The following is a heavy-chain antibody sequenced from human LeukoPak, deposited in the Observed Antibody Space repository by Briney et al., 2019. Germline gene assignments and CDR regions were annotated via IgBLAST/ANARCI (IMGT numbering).Heavy chain of an antibody. V-gene: IGHV3-23*01. CDR1: GGSISSGGYY. J-gene: IGHJ4*02. CDR2: ISGSGGST. Sequence: PSETLSLTCTVSGGSISSGGYYWSWVRQAPGKGLEWVSAISGSGGSTYYADSVKGRFTISRDNSKNTLYLQMNSLRAEDTAVYYCAKINPYSGSYSSFDYWGQGTLVTVSS. CDR3: AKINPYSGSYSSFDY. D-gene: IGHD1-26*01.